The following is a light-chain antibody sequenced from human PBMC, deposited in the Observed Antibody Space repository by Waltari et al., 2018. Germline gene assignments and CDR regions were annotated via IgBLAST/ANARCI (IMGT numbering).Light chain of an antibody. Sequence: QSVLPQPPSASRTPEQRVTISCSGRGSHIGSNPVNWYQQFPGTAPKLLIYANNQRSPGVSDRFSGSKSGTSASLAISGLQSEDEADYYCAAWDDSVVAIGGGTRLTVL. CDR3: AAWDDSVVA. V-gene: IGLV1-44*01. CDR1: GSHIGSNP. J-gene: IGLJ2*01. CDR2: ANN.